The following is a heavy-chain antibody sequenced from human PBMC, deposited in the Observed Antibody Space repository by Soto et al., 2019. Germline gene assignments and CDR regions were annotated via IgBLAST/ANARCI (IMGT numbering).Heavy chain of an antibody. CDR1: GFTFDDYA. Sequence: GGSLRLSCAASGFTFDDYAMHWVRQAPGKGLEWVSGISWNSGSIGYADSVKGRFTISRDNSKNTLYLQVNSLRADDTAVYYCARNGSGNYYHFDYWGQGTLVTVSS. CDR2: ISWNSGSI. D-gene: IGHD3-10*01. J-gene: IGHJ4*02. V-gene: IGHV3-9*01. CDR3: ARNGSGNYYHFDY.